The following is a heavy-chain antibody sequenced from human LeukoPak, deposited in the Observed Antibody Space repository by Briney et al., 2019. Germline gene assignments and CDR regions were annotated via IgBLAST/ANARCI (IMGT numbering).Heavy chain of an antibody. CDR1: GGSISSYY. CDR2: IYTSGST. V-gene: IGHV4-4*07. J-gene: IGHJ6*03. D-gene: IGHD2-2*02. Sequence: PSETLSLTCTVSGGSISSYYWSWIRQPAGKGLEWIGRIYTSGSTNYNPSLKSRVTTSVDTSKNQFSLKLSSVTAANTAVYYCARMKVVPAAIWGGYYYYMDVWGKGTTVTVSS. CDR3: ARMKVVPAAIWGGYYYYMDV.